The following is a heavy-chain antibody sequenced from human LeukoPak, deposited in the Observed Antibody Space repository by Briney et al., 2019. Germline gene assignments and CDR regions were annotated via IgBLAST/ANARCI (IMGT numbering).Heavy chain of an antibody. D-gene: IGHD4-11*01. CDR1: GDSISSY. Sequence: SETLSLTYTVSGDSISSYWSWVRQPPGKGLEWIGYIYYSGTTDYNPSLMSRVAISVDTSKHQFSLKLSSVTAADTAIYYCARHDDYSRAFDIWGQGTMVTVSS. CDR3: ARHDDYSRAFDI. J-gene: IGHJ3*02. CDR2: IYYSGTT. V-gene: IGHV4-59*08.